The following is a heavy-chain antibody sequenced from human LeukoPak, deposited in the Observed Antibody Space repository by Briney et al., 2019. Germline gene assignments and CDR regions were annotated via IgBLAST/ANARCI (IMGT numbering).Heavy chain of an antibody. V-gene: IGHV3-30*02. Sequence: SGGSLRLSCEASGFTFSSYDMHWVRQAPGKGLEWVAFIRYDGSYTYYADSVKGRFTISRDNSKNTLYLQMNSLRAEDTAVYYCAKGDTSWTIDYWGQGTLVTVSS. CDR1: GFTFSSYD. CDR2: IRYDGSYT. D-gene: IGHD2-2*01. CDR3: AKGDTSWTIDY. J-gene: IGHJ4*02.